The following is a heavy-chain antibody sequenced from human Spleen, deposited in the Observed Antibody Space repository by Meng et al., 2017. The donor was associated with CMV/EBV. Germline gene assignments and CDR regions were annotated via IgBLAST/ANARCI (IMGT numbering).Heavy chain of an antibody. J-gene: IGHJ4*02. V-gene: IGHV4-39*07. D-gene: IGHD3-3*01. CDR3: ARVSPYYDFWSGNLAYLDY. CDR1: GGSISSSSYY. CDR2: IYYSGST. Sequence: SETLSLTCTVSGGSISSSSYYWGWIRQPPGKGLEWIGSIYYSGSTYYNPSLKSRVTISVDTSKNQFSLKLSSVTAADTAVYYCARVSPYYDFWSGNLAYLDYWGQGTLVTVSS.